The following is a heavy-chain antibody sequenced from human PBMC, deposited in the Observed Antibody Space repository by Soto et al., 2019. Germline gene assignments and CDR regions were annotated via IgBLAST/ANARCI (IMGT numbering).Heavy chain of an antibody. CDR3: AKDLYSSSWTIYFDY. J-gene: IGHJ4*02. V-gene: IGHV3-23*01. D-gene: IGHD6-13*01. CDR1: GFTFSGYA. CDR2: ISGSGGST. Sequence: GGSLRVSCAASGFTFSGYAMSWVRQSPGKGLEWVSAISGSGGSTYCADSVKGRFTISRDNSKNTLYLQMNSLRAEDTAVYCCAKDLYSSSWTIYFDYWGQGTLVTV.